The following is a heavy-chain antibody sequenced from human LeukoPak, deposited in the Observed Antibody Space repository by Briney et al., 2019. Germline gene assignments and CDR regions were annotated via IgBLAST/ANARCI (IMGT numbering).Heavy chain of an antibody. D-gene: IGHD1-26*01. CDR3: ARDLGATTGAPWYYFDN. CDR1: GYTFTDYY. Sequence: ASVKVSCKASGYTFTDYYFHWVRQVPGQGLECMGWINPNTGGTNYPLKFQGRVTMTRDTAISTAYMELTSLRSDDTAVYYCARDLGATTGAPWYYFDNWGQGTLVTVPS. CDR2: INPNTGGT. J-gene: IGHJ4*01. V-gene: IGHV1-2*02.